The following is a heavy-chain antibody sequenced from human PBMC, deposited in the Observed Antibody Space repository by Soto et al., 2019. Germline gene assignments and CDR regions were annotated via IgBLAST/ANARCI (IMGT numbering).Heavy chain of an antibody. CDR1: GYSISSGYY. CDR3: ARGIRS. Sequence: SENLSLTCAVSGYSISSGYYWGWIRQPPGKGPEWIGSIYHSGSTYYNPSLQSRVTISVDTSKNQFSLKLSSVTAADTAVYYCARGIRSWGQGTLVTVSS. CDR2: IYHSGST. V-gene: IGHV4-38-2*01. J-gene: IGHJ4*02.